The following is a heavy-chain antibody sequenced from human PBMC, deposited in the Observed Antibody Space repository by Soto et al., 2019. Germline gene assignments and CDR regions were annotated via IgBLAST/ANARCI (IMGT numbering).Heavy chain of an antibody. CDR3: ARHGGVNSGSFAS. D-gene: IGHD1-1*01. CDR2: VSGSGSNT. J-gene: IGHJ5*01. V-gene: IGHV3-23*01. CDR1: GFTFSNHA. Sequence: GGSLRLSCAASGFTFSNHAMGWVRQAPGKGLEWVSSVSGSGSNTYYADSVKGRFTISRDNSKNTVYLQMNSLRVEDTAVYYCARHGGVNSGSFASWGQGTLVTVSS.